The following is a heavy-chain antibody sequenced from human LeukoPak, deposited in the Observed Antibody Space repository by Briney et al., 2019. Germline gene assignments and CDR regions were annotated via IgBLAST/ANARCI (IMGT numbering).Heavy chain of an antibody. V-gene: IGHV4-38-2*02. Sequence: SETLSLTCTVSNYSMSSGYYWGWIRQPPGKGLEWIGSIFHNGVTYYNPSLQSRVKLLVDRTENQFSLEMSSVTAADTAVYYCARQRKILWFGELTHFDYWGQGTLVTVSS. D-gene: IGHD3-10*01. CDR1: NYSMSSGYY. CDR3: ARQRKILWFGELTHFDY. CDR2: IFHNGVT. J-gene: IGHJ4*02.